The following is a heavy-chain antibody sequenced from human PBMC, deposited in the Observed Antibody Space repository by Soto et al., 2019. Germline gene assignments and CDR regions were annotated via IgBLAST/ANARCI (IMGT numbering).Heavy chain of an antibody. D-gene: IGHD6-19*01. CDR2: IIPIFGTA. Sequence: QVQLVQSGAEVKKPGSSVKVSCKASGGTFSSYAISWVRQAPGQGLEWMGGIIPIFGTANYAQKFQGRVTIAADESTSTAYMELSSLRSEDTAMYYCAIFRGQYSRGWYRKDNGFDPWGQGTLVTVSS. CDR3: AIFRGQYSRGWYRKDNGFDP. CDR1: GGTFSSYA. V-gene: IGHV1-69*01. J-gene: IGHJ5*02.